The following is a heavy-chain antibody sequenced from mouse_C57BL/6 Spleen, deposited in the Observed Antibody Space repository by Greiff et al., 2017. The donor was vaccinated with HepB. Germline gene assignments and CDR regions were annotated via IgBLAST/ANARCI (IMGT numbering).Heavy chain of an antibody. CDR1: GYTFTDYE. CDR3: TRNTTVSLDY. CDR2: IDTETGGT. J-gene: IGHJ2*01. D-gene: IGHD1-1*01. V-gene: IGHV1-15*01. Sequence: VQLQQSGAELVRPGASVTLSCKASGYTFTDYEMNWVNQTTVHGLEWIGAIDTETGGTAYNQKFKGKAILTADKSSSTAYLALRSLTSEDSAVDYSTRNTTVSLDYWGQGTTLTVSS.